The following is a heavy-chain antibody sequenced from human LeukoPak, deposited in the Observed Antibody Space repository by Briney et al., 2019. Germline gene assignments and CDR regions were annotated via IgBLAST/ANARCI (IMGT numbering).Heavy chain of an antibody. CDR1: GYSFTSYW. CDR2: IYPGDSDT. V-gene: IGHV5-51*01. J-gene: IGHJ4*02. Sequence: GESLKISCKGSGYSFTSYWIGWVRQMPGKGLEWMGIIYPGDSDTRYSPSFQGQVTISADKSISTAYLQWSSLKASDTAMYYCASSGRDYGGNSPPFDYWGQGTLVTVSS. D-gene: IGHD4-23*01. CDR3: ASSGRDYGGNSPPFDY.